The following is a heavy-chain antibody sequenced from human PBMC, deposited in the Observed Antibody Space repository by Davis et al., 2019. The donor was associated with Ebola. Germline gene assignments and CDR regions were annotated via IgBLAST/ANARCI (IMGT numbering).Heavy chain of an antibody. Sequence: MPSETLSLSCTVSGGSISSSSYYWGWIRQPPGKGLEWIGSIYYSGSTYYNPSLKSRVTISVDTSKNQFSLKLSSVTAADTAVYYCARQGYDSSGYYYLSVRGDHFDYWGQGTLVTVSS. J-gene: IGHJ4*02. CDR2: IYYSGST. V-gene: IGHV4-39*01. D-gene: IGHD3-22*01. CDR1: GGSISSSSYY. CDR3: ARQGYDSSGYYYLSVRGDHFDY.